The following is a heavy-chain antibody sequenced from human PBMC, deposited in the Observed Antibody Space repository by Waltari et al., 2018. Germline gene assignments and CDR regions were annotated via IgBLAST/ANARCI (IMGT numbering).Heavy chain of an antibody. J-gene: IGHJ4*02. Sequence: EVQLEESGGGSVQPGGSLRLSCAASGFSFSTHWMHWVRQAPGKGLVWVAEIRTDGTYTNYADSLRGRFTISRDNAKNTLYLQMNSLRVEDTAVYYCARGIDSWGRGTLVAVSS. V-gene: IGHV3-74*01. CDR2: IRTDGTYT. CDR1: GFSFSTHW. CDR3: ARGIDS.